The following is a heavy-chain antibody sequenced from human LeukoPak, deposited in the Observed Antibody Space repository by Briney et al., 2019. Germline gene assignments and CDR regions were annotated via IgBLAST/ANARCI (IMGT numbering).Heavy chain of an antibody. CDR2: ITPIFGTA. V-gene: IGHV1-69*13. J-gene: IGHJ4*02. CDR1: GGTFSSYA. D-gene: IGHD3-9*01. Sequence: SVTVSCKASGGTFSSYAISWVRQAPGQGLEWMGGITPIFGTANYAQKFQGRVTITADESTSTAYMELSSLRSEDTAVYYCARGVRRYFDWLLDYWGQGTLVTVSS. CDR3: ARGVRRYFDWLLDY.